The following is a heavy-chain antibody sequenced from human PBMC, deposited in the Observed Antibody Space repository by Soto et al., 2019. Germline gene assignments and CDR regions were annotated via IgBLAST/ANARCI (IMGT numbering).Heavy chain of an antibody. CDR3: AKVTDSSGYAVDY. V-gene: IGHV3-23*04. J-gene: IGHJ4*02. Sequence: EVQLVESGGGLVQPGGSLRLSCAASGFTFSSSWMHWVRQGPGKGLVWVSAISGSGGSTYYADSVKGRFTISRDNSKNTLYLQMNSLRAEDTAVYYCAKVTDSSGYAVDYWGQGTLVTVSS. D-gene: IGHD3-22*01. CDR2: ISGSGGST. CDR1: GFTFSSSW.